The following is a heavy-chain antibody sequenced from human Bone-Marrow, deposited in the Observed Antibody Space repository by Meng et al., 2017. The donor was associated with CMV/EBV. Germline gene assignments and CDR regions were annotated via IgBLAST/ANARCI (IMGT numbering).Heavy chain of an antibody. CDR2: IIPIFGTA. D-gene: IGHD3-16*01. CDR1: EAPFGSHA. J-gene: IGHJ4*02. V-gene: IGHV1-69*12. Sequence: QLVRAEVRWRKPGSLRKGPSTALEAPFGSHAISWVRKAPGKGLEWRGGIIPIFGTANYAQKFQGRVTITADESTSTAYMELSSLRSEDTAVYYCAWGGRWYRFDYWGQGTLVTVSS. CDR3: AWGGRWYRFDY.